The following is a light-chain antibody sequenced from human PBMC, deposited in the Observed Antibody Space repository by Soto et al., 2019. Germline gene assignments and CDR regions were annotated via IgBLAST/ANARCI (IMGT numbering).Light chain of an antibody. CDR1: SGDVGYYNY. V-gene: IGLV2-11*01. J-gene: IGLJ1*01. CDR3: CSYAGSPRYV. Sequence: QSVLTQPRSVSGSPGQSVTISCTGTSGDVGYYNYVSWYQQHPGKAPKVMIYDVSERPSGVPDRFSGSKSGNTASLTISGLQAEDEADYYCCSYAGSPRYVFGTGTSSPS. CDR2: DVS.